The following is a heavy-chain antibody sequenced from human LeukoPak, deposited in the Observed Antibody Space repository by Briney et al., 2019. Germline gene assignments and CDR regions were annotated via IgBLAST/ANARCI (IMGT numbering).Heavy chain of an antibody. CDR1: GFTFSSYA. D-gene: IGHD2-2*01. V-gene: IGHV3-30*04. CDR3: ARDRSSYCSSTSRYEFPDY. J-gene: IGHJ4*02. Sequence: GGSLRLSCAASGFTFSSYAMHWVRQAPGKGLEWVAVISYDGSNKYYADSVKGRFTISRDNSKNTLYLQMNSLRAEDTAVYYCARDRSSYCSSTSRYEFPDYWGQGTLVTVSS. CDR2: ISYDGSNK.